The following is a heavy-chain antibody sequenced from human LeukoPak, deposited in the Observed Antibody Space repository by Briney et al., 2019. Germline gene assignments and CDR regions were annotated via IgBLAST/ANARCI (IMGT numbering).Heavy chain of an antibody. V-gene: IGHV1-2*02. CDR3: ARRAVGATLWFDP. CDR1: GYTFTGYY. CDR2: INPNSGGT. J-gene: IGHJ5*02. D-gene: IGHD1-26*01. Sequence: GASVKVSCKASGYTFTGYYMHWVRQAPGQGLERMGWINPNSGGTNYAQKFQGRVTMTRDTSISTAYMELSRLRSDDTAVYYCARRAVGATLWFDPWGQGTLVTVSS.